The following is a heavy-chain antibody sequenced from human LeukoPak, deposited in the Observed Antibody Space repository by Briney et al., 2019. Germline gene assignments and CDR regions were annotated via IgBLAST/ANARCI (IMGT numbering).Heavy chain of an antibody. V-gene: IGHV4-4*02. CDR3: AREGPDSTFYGMDV. CDR1: GGSISSSKW. CDR2: IYDSGTM. J-gene: IGHJ6*02. Sequence: PSETLSLTCAVSGGSISSSKWWSWVRQPPGKGLEWTGEIYDSGTMKYNPSLKSRVTISVDKSENQFSLKLSSVTAADTAVYYCAREGPDSTFYGMDVWGQGTTVTVSS. D-gene: IGHD6-13*01.